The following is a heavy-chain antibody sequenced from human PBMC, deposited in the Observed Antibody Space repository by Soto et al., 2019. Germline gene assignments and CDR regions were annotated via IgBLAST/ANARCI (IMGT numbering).Heavy chain of an antibody. CDR1: GFTFSSYA. V-gene: IGHV3-23*01. Sequence: PGGSLRLSCAASGFTFSSYAMSWVRQAPGKGLEWVSAISGSGGSTYYADSVKGRFTISRDNSKNTLYLQMNSLRAEDTAVYYCAKGDILTGYHASYFDYWGQGTLVTVSS. CDR3: AKGDILTGYHASYFDY. CDR2: ISGSGGST. J-gene: IGHJ4*02. D-gene: IGHD3-9*01.